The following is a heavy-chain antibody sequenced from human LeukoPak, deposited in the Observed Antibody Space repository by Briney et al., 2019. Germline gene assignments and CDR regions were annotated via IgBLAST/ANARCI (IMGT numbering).Heavy chain of an antibody. Sequence: SETLSLTCTVSGGSISSSSYYWGWIRQPPGKGLEWIGSIYYSGSTYYNPSLKSRVTISVDTSKNQFSLKLSSVTAADTAVYYCARALRYFDYWGQGTLVTVSS. CDR1: GGSISSSSYY. CDR2: IYYSGST. CDR3: ARALRYFDY. D-gene: IGHD3-9*01. V-gene: IGHV4-39*07. J-gene: IGHJ4*02.